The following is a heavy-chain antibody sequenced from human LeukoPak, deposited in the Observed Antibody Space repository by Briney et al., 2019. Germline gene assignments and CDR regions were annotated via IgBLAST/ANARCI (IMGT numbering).Heavy chain of an antibody. D-gene: IGHD4-17*01. Sequence: GGSLRLSCAASRFTFNTYAVNWVRQAPGKGLEWVSSISSSSSYIYYADSVKGRFTISRDNAKNSLYLQMNSLRAEDTAVYYCASQYGDYEDDYWGQGTLVTVSS. CDR1: RFTFNTYA. J-gene: IGHJ4*02. CDR2: ISSSSSYI. V-gene: IGHV3-21*01. CDR3: ASQYGDYEDDY.